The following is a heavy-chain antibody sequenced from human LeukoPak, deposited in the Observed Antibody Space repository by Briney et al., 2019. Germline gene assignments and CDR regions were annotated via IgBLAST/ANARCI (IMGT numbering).Heavy chain of an antibody. CDR1: GFTFSSYG. CDR3: AKSLLRVVVAATPLAY. CDR2: IRYDGSNK. V-gene: IGHV3-30*02. Sequence: PGGSLRLSCAASGFTFSSYGMHWVRQAPGKGLEWVAFIRYDGSNKYYADSVKGRFTISRDNSKNTLYLQMNSLRAEDTAVYYCAKSLLRVVVAATPLAYWGQRTLATVSS. D-gene: IGHD2-15*01. J-gene: IGHJ4*02.